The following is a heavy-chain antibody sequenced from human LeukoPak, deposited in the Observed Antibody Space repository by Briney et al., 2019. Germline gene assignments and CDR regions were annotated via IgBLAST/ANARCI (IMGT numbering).Heavy chain of an antibody. CDR3: AKDRSSWYYPFDY. CDR1: GFTFTTCA. V-gene: IGHV3-23*01. CDR2: ISGSGGRT. J-gene: IGHJ4*02. D-gene: IGHD6-13*01. Sequence: PGGSLRLSCAASGFTFTTCAMNWVRQAPGKGLEWVSGISGSGGRTYYADSVKGRLTISRDNSKNTLYLQMSSLRVEDTAVYYCAKDRSSWYYPFDYWGQGSLVTVSS.